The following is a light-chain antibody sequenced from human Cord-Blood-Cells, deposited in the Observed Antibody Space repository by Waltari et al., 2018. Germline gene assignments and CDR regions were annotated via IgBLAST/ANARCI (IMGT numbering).Light chain of an antibody. Sequence: QPLLTQPPTASGTPGQTVTISCSGSRPTIGSNYVYWHHQLPGTAPKLLIYRNQRPSGVPDRFSGSKSGTSASLAISGLRSEDEADYYCAACDGSLSGRGFGGGTKLTVL. J-gene: IGLJ3*02. CDR2: RN. CDR1: RPTIGSNY. CDR3: AACDGSLSGRG. V-gene: IGLV1-47*01.